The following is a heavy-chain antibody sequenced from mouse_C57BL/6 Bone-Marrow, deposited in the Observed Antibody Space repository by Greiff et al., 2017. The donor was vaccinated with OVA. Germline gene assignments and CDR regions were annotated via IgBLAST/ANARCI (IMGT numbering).Heavy chain of an antibody. Sequence: EVQGVESGGGLVKPGGSLKLSCAASGFTFSSYAMSWVRQTPEKRLEWVATISAGGSYTYYPDNVQGRFTISRDNAKNNLYLQMSHLKSEDTAMYYCARVPYYYAMDYWGQGTSVTVSS. CDR2: ISAGGSYT. D-gene: IGHD5-1*01. V-gene: IGHV5-4*01. J-gene: IGHJ4*01. CDR1: GFTFSSYA. CDR3: ARVPYYYAMDY.